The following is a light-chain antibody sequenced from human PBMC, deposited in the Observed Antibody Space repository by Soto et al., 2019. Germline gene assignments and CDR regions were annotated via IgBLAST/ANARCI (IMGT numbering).Light chain of an antibody. CDR1: SSDVGSYNR. Sequence: QSALTQPPSVSGSPGQPVTISCTGTSSDVGSYNRVSWYQQPPGTAPKLMIYEVTNRPSGVPDRFSGSKSGNTASLTISGLQAEDEADYYCSSFTRSSTWVFGGGTKVTVL. CDR3: SSFTRSSTWV. J-gene: IGLJ3*02. V-gene: IGLV2-18*02. CDR2: EVT.